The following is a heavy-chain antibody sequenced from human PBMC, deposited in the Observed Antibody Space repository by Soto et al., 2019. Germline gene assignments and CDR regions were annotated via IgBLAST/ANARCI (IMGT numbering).Heavy chain of an antibody. CDR1: GFTFSDYY. D-gene: IGHD3-22*01. Sequence: QVQLVESGGGLVKPGGSLRLTCAASGFTFSDYYMSWIRQAPGKGLEWVSYISSSSSYTNYADSVKGRFTISRDNAKNSLYLQMNSLRAEDTAVYYCATGQYYYDSSGYYYSWGQGTLVTVSS. J-gene: IGHJ4*02. V-gene: IGHV3-11*05. CDR2: ISSSSSYT. CDR3: ATGQYYYDSSGYYYS.